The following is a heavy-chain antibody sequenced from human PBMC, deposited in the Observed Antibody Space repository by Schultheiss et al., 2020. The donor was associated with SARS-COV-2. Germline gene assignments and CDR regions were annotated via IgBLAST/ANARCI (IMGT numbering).Heavy chain of an antibody. CDR1: SGSFSGYY. Sequence: SETLSLTCTVSSGSFSGYYWSWIRQPPGKGLEWIGEINQSGSTNYNPSLKRRVTISVDTSKNQFSLKLSSVTAADTAVYYCARHVVQGYDFWSGYFDPEQNWFDPWGQGTLVTGSS. D-gene: IGHD3-3*01. V-gene: IGHV4-34*01. CDR3: ARHVVQGYDFWSGYFDPEQNWFDP. J-gene: IGHJ5*02. CDR2: INQSGST.